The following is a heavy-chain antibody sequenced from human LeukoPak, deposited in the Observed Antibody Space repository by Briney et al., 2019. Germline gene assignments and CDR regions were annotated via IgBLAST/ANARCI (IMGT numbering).Heavy chain of an antibody. D-gene: IGHD2-8*01. Sequence: GESLKISGKGSGYTFSSYWIGWVRQMPGKGLEWMGIIYPDDSDTRYSPSFQGQVTISADKSISTAYLQWSSLKASDTAMYYCARLAYCSNDVCYSNYYYSMDVWGKGTTVTVSS. CDR3: ARLAYCSNDVCYSNYYYSMDV. V-gene: IGHV5-51*01. J-gene: IGHJ6*03. CDR2: IYPDDSDT. CDR1: GYTFSSYW.